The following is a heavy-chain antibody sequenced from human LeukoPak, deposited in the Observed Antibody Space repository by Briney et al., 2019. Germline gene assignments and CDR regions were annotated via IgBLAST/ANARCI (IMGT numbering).Heavy chain of an antibody. Sequence: GASVKVSCKASGGTFSSYAISWVRQAPGQGLEWMGRIIPILGIANYAQKFQGRVTITADKSTSTAYMELSSLRSEDTAVYYCARDRYSSSRRAFDIWGQGTMVTVSS. CDR2: IIPILGIA. CDR1: GGTFSSYA. D-gene: IGHD6-13*01. CDR3: ARDRYSSSRRAFDI. V-gene: IGHV1-69*04. J-gene: IGHJ3*02.